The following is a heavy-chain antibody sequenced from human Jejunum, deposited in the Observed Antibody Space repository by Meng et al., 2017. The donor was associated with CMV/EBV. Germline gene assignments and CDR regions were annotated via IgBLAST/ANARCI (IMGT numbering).Heavy chain of an antibody. V-gene: IGHV2-5*02. D-gene: IGHD1-26*01. CDR3: AHFVGGYYPSRPDY. J-gene: IGHJ4*02. Sequence: QLTLKRSGPPLVKPTQTLTLTCSFSGFSPSTSGEGVGWIRQPPGKALEWLALIYRGDDKRYSPSLNSRLTIAKDTSKNEVVLTLTNMGPIDTGTYYCAHFVGGYYPSRPDYWGQGTLVTVSS. CDR2: IYRGDDK. CDR1: GFSPSTSGEG.